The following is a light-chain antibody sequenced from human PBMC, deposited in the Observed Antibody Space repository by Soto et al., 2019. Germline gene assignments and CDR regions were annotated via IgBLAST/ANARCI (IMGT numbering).Light chain of an antibody. CDR3: GTWDSSLSAYV. Sequence: QSVLTQPPSVSAAPGQKVTISCSGSSSNIGNNYVSWYQQLPGTAPKLLIYDNNKRPSGIPDRFSGSKSGTSATLGITGLQTGDEADDNCGTWDSSLSAYVFGTGTKVTVL. CDR2: DNN. J-gene: IGLJ1*01. V-gene: IGLV1-51*01. CDR1: SSNIGNNY.